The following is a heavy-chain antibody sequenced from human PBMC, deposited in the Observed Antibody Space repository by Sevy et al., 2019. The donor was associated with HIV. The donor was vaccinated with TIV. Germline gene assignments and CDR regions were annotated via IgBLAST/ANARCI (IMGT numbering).Heavy chain of an antibody. V-gene: IGHV3-30-3*01. J-gene: IGHJ4*02. CDR3: ARDSPYGDYVGTFDY. D-gene: IGHD4-17*01. CDR1: GFTFSSYA. CDR2: ISYDGSNE. Sequence: GGSLRLSCAASGFTFSSYAMHWVRQAPGKGLEWVAVISYDGSNEYYADSVKGRFTISRDNSKNTLYLQMNSLRAEDTAVYYCARDSPYGDYVGTFDYWGQGTLVTVSS.